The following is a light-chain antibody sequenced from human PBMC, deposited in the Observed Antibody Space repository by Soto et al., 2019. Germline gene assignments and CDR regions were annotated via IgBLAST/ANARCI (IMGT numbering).Light chain of an antibody. CDR1: QRVSSK. CDR3: QQYHNWPHT. Sequence: EIVMTQSPATLSVSPGERATLSCRASQRVSSKLAWFQQKPGQAPSLLIYGVSTRATGVPVRFSGSGSGTEFTLNVNSLQSEDFAFYYCQQYHNWPHTFGQGTKLEIK. J-gene: IGKJ2*01. CDR2: GVS. V-gene: IGKV3-15*01.